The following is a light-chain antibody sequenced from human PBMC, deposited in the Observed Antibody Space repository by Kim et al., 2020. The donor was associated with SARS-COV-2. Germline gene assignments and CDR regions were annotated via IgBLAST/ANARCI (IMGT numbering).Light chain of an antibody. Sequence: VTVTLTCGLTSGSVSGNYYPSWYQLTPGQPPRTLIYKTNIRSSGVPGRFSGSILGNKAALTITGAQADDEADYYCVLYLGGGISVFGPGTKVTVL. CDR3: VLYLGGGISV. CDR2: KTN. J-gene: IGLJ1*01. CDR1: SGSVSGNYY. V-gene: IGLV8-61*01.